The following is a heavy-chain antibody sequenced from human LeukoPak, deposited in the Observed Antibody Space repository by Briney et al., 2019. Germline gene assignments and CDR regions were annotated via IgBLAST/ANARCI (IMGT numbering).Heavy chain of an antibody. CDR3: ARVIATRPHYHYYMDV. Sequence: PGGSLRLSCAASGFTFSDHYMSWIRQAPGKGLEWVSYISNSGRTIYYADSVKGRFTISRGNAENSLYLQMNSLRAEETAVYYCARVIATRPHYHYYMDVWGKGTTVTVSS. V-gene: IGHV3-11*04. CDR2: ISNSGRTI. J-gene: IGHJ6*03. CDR1: GFTFSDHY. D-gene: IGHD6-6*01.